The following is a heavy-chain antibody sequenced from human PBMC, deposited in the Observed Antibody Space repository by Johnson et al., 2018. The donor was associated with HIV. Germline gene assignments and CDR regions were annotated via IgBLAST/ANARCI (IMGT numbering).Heavy chain of an antibody. CDR3: ARERYSFGFLGMDAFDI. Sequence: VQLMESGGGLVQPGGSLRLSCAASGFTVSITYMSWVRQAPGERLEWVSYISSSGSTIYYADSVKGRFTMSRDNAKNSLYLQMKSLRAEDTAIYYCARERYSFGFLGMDAFDIWGQGTMVTVSS. V-gene: IGHV3-11*04. J-gene: IGHJ3*02. CDR2: ISSSGSTI. CDR1: GFTVSITY. D-gene: IGHD5-18*01.